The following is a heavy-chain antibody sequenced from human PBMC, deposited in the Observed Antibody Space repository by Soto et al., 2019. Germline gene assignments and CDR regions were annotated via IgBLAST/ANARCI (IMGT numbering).Heavy chain of an antibody. J-gene: IGHJ4*02. D-gene: IGHD3-22*01. CDR3: ARGTADYYDSSGYFEY. V-gene: IGHV3-21*01. CDR2: ISSSTSYI. Sequence: TNSDYYWNWIRQSPGKGLEWVSSISSSTSYIYYADSVKGRFTISRDNTKNSLYLQMNSLRAADTAIYYCARGTADYYDSSGYFEYWGQGALVTVSS. CDR1: TNSDYY.